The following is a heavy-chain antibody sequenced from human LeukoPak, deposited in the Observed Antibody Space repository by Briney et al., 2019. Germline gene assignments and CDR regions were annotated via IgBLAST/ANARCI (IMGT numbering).Heavy chain of an antibody. CDR1: GLTLSNYP. J-gene: IGHJ4*02. CDR2: ISSGSRSI. CDR3: ARERAGTVDY. V-gene: IGHV3-48*04. Sequence: GGSLRLSCAASGLTLSNYPMNWVRQAPGKGLEWVSYISSGSRSIYYADSVKGRFTISRDNGNNSLYVQMNSLRAEDTAVYYCARERAGTVDYWGQGTLVTVSS. D-gene: IGHD6-19*01.